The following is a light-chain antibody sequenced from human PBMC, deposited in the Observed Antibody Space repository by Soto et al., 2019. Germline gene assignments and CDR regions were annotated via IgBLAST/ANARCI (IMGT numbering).Light chain of an antibody. Sequence: EIVLTQSPGTLSLSPGERATLSCRASQSVSVSYLVWYQQKLGQAPRLLIYETSSRATGIPDRFSGSGSGKDCTLTMSRRETEDFDVDYCQQDGGTPPWTFGQGTKVEIK. CDR2: ETS. CDR3: QQDGGTPPWT. CDR1: QSVSVSY. V-gene: IGKV3-20*01. J-gene: IGKJ1*01.